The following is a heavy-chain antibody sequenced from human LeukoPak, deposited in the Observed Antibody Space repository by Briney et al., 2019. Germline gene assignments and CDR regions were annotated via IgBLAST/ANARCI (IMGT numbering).Heavy chain of an antibody. CDR1: GFTFSTYS. J-gene: IGHJ4*02. CDR2: ISSNSYHI. V-gene: IGHV3-21*01. CDR3: TRDLASQPDY. Sequence: GGSLRLSCAASGFTFSTYSMNWVRQAPGKGLEWVSSISSNSYHIFYADSVKGRFTISRDNAKNSLYLQMDSLRAEDMAVYYCTRDLASQPDYWGQGGLVTVSS. D-gene: IGHD1-1*01.